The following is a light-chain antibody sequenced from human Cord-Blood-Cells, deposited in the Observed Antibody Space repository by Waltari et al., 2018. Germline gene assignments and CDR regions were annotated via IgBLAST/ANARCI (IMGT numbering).Light chain of an antibody. CDR3: SSYTSSSTNWV. CDR1: SSDVGGYNY. J-gene: IGLJ3*02. V-gene: IGLV2-14*03. CDR2: DVS. Sequence: QSALTQPASVSGSPGQSITISCTGTSSDVGGYNYVSWYQQHPGKAPKLMIYDVSNRPSGVSNRFSGSKSGNTASLTISGLQAVDEADYYCSSYTSSSTNWVFGGGTKLTVL.